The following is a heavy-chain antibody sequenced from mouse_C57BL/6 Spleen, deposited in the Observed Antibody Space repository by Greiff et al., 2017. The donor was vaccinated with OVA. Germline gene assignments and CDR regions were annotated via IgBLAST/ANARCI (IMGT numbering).Heavy chain of an antibody. CDR3: ARWATMVTGYFDV. Sequence: VQLKESGPELVKPGASVKISCKASGYSFTGYYMNWVKQSPEKSLEWIGEINPSTGGTTYNQKFKAKATLTVDKSSSTAYMQLKSLTSEDSAVYYCARWATMVTGYFDVWGTGTTVTVSS. CDR2: INPSTGGT. D-gene: IGHD2-2*01. CDR1: GYSFTGYY. V-gene: IGHV1-42*01. J-gene: IGHJ1*03.